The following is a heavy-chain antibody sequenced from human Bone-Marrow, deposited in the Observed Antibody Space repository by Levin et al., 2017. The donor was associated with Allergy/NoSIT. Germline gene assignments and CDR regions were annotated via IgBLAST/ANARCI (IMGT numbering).Heavy chain of an antibody. D-gene: IGHD1-1*01. CDR3: AMKNAYWNYFDD. J-gene: IGHJ4*02. CDR2: FIPVYDTR. Sequence: GASVKVSCRASGGTSITYVFSWLRHVPGKGLEWMGDFIPVYDTRNYAQRFQDRLTITADASTGTAYMNLSSLRSDDTAIYYFAMKNAYWNYFDDWGQGTLVTVSS. CDR1: GGTSITYV. V-gene: IGHV1-69*13.